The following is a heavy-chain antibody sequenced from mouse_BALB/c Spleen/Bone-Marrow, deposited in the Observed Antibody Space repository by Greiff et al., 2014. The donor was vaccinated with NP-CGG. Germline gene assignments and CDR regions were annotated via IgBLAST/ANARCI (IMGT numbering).Heavy chain of an antibody. CDR1: GHSITSDYY. J-gene: IGHJ4*01. CDR2: ISHDGTN. Sequence: DVKLQESGPGLVKPSQSLSLTCSVTGHSITSDYYWNWIRQFPGNKLEWMGYISHDGTNNYNPSLKNRFSITRGTSKNQFFLKLNSVTTEDTATYYCSSYYYYGMDYWGQGTSVTVSS. CDR3: SSYYYYGMDY. V-gene: IGHV3-6*02. D-gene: IGHD1-1*01.